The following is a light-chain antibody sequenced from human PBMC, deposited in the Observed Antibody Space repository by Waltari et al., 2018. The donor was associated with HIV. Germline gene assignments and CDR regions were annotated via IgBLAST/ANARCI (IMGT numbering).Light chain of an antibody. CDR2: GNT. V-gene: IGLV1-40*01. J-gene: IGLJ3*02. Sequence: QSVLTQPPSVSWAPGQRFTLSCTGSSSNIGAGYDVHWYQPLPGTAPKLLIYGNTNRRAGVPDRFSGSKSGTSAALAITWLRGEEEADYYCQSCDSSLSAWVFGGGTKLTVL. CDR3: QSCDSSLSAWV. CDR1: SSNIGAGYD.